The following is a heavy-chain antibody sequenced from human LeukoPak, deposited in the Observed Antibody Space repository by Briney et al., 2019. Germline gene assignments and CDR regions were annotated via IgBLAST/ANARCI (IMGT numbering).Heavy chain of an antibody. CDR3: AKDPGLAARPPYYYYYGMDV. J-gene: IGHJ6*02. D-gene: IGHD6-6*01. CDR2: ISGSGGST. Sequence: GGSLRLSCAASGFTFSSYAMSWVRQAPGKGLEWVSAISGSGGSTYYADSVKGRFTISRDNSKNTLYLQMNSLRAKDTAVYYCAKDPGLAARPPYYYYYGMDVWGQGTTVTVSS. V-gene: IGHV3-23*01. CDR1: GFTFSSYA.